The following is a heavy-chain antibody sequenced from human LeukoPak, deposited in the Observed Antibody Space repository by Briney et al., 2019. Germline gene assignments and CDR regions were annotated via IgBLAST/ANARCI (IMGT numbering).Heavy chain of an antibody. Sequence: GGSLRLSCAASGFTFSSYSMNWVRQAPGKGLGWVSSISSSSSYIYYADSVKGRFTISRDNAKNSLYLQMNGLRAEDTAVYYCARGIAVAGTNDAFDIWGQGTIVTVSS. CDR2: ISSSSSYI. CDR1: GFTFSSYS. D-gene: IGHD6-19*01. J-gene: IGHJ3*02. V-gene: IGHV3-21*01. CDR3: ARGIAVAGTNDAFDI.